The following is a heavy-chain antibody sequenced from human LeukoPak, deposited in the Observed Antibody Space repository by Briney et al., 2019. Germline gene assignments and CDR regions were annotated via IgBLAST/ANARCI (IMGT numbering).Heavy chain of an antibody. V-gene: IGHV3-30*02. CDR1: GFTFSSYG. D-gene: IGHD5-12*01. CDR2: IRYDGSNK. J-gene: IGHJ4*02. CDR3: AKLGSGYDEGGFDY. Sequence: GGSLRLSCAASGFTFSSYGMHWVRQAPGKGLEWVAFIRYDGSNKYYADSVKGRFTISRDNSKNTLYLQMNSLRAEDTAVYYCAKLGSGYDEGGFDYWGQGILVTVSS.